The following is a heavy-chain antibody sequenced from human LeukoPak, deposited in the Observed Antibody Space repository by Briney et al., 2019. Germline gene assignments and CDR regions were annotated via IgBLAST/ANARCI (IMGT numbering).Heavy chain of an antibody. Sequence: GGCLRLSCAASGLTFDDYGMSWVRQAPGKGLEWVSGINWNGGSTDYADSVKGRFTISRDNAKISLYLHMNSLRAEDTAVYYCARDRITIFGVVESWGQGTLVTVSS. J-gene: IGHJ4*02. D-gene: IGHD3-3*01. CDR1: GLTFDDYG. CDR3: ARDRITIFGVVES. V-gene: IGHV3-20*04. CDR2: INWNGGST.